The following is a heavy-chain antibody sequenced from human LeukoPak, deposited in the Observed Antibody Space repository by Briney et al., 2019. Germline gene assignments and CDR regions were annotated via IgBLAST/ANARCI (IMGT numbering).Heavy chain of an antibody. J-gene: IGHJ3*02. CDR1: GGSISSYY. Sequence: SETLSLTCTVSGGSISSYYWSWIRQPAGKGLEWIGRIYTSGSTNYNPSLKGRVTMSVDTSKNQFSLKLSSVTAADTAVYYCARGNPYYYGSEDAFDIWGQGTMVTVSS. CDR3: ARGNPYYYGSEDAFDI. D-gene: IGHD3-10*01. V-gene: IGHV4-4*07. CDR2: IYTSGST.